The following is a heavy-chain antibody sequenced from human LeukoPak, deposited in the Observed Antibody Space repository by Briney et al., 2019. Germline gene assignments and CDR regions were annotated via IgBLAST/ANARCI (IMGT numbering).Heavy chain of an antibody. CDR3: AREGPITFGGVIADAFDI. CDR2: ISSSGSTI. D-gene: IGHD3-16*02. CDR1: GFTFSDYY. Sequence: GGSLRLSCAASGFTFSDYYMSWIRQAPGKGLEWVSYISSSGSTIYYADSVKGRFTISRDNAKNSLYLQMNSLRAEDTAVYYCAREGPITFGGVIADAFDIWGQGTMVTVSS. V-gene: IGHV3-11*01. J-gene: IGHJ3*02.